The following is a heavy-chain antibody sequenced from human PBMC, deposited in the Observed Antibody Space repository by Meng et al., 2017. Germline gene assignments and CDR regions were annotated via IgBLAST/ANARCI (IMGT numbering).Heavy chain of an antibody. CDR3: ARGYDSSGYSGAFDI. CDR1: GGTFSSYA. Sequence: QVLVGAGGAEGKKPGFVVKVSCKASGGTFSSYAISWVRQAPGQGLEWMGGIIPIFGTANYAQKFQGRVTITADKSTSTAYMELSSLRSEDTAVYYCARGYDSSGYSGAFDIWGQGTMVTVSS. J-gene: IGHJ3*02. V-gene: IGHV1-69*06. CDR2: IIPIFGTA. D-gene: IGHD3-22*01.